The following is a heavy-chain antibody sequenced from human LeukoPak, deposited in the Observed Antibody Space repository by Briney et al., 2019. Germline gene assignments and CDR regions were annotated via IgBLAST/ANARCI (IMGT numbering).Heavy chain of an antibody. V-gene: IGHV3-48*03. CDR3: ARDLYSSGWYYNVGYYGMDV. Sequence: GGSLRLSCAASGFTFSSYEMNWVRQAPGKGLEWVSYISSSGSNKYYADSMKGRFTISRDNAKNSLYLQMISLRAEVRAVYYCARDLYSSGWYYNVGYYGMDVWGQGATVTVSS. D-gene: IGHD6-19*01. CDR1: GFTFSSYE. CDR2: ISSSGSNK. J-gene: IGHJ6*02.